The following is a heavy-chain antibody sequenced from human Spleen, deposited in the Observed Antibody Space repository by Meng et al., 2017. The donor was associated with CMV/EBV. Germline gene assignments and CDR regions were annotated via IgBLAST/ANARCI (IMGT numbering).Heavy chain of an antibody. D-gene: IGHD3-22*01. Sequence: LSLTCAASGFTFSSYAMHWVRQAPGKGLEWVAVISYDGSNKYYADSVKGRFTISRDNSKNTLYLQMNSLRAEDTAVYYCARDVGRYYDSSGPDYWGQGTLVTVSS. V-gene: IGHV3-30*04. CDR3: ARDVGRYYDSSGPDY. J-gene: IGHJ4*02. CDR2: ISYDGSNK. CDR1: GFTFSSYA.